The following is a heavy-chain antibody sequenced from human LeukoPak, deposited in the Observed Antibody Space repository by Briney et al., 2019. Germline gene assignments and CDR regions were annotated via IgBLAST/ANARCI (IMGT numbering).Heavy chain of an antibody. CDR1: GYSFTSNV. V-gene: IGHV1-18*01. J-gene: IGHJ4*02. D-gene: IGHD5-18*01. Sequence: AASVKVSCKASGYSFTSNVISWVRQAPGQGLEWMGWISAYNGNTNYAQKLQGRVTMTTDTSTSTAYMELRSLRSDDTAVYYCATLLVDTAMVLDYWGQGTLVTVSS. CDR3: ATLLVDTAMVLDY. CDR2: ISAYNGNT.